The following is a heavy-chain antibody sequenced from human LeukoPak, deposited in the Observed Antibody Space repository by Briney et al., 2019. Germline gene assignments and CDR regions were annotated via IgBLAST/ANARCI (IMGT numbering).Heavy chain of an antibody. Sequence: GGSLRLSCAASGFTFSSYGMHWVRQAPGKGLEWVALISYDGSNKYYADSVKGRFTISRDNSKKTLYLQMNSLRAEDTAVYYCAKDAYCSSTSCYSNFDYWGQGTLVTVSS. J-gene: IGHJ4*02. D-gene: IGHD2-2*02. V-gene: IGHV3-30*18. CDR1: GFTFSSYG. CDR3: AKDAYCSSTSCYSNFDY. CDR2: ISYDGSNK.